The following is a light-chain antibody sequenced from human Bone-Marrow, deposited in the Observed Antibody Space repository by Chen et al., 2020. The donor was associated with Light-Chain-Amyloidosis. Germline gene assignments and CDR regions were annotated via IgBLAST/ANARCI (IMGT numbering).Light chain of an antibody. CDR1: DLPTKY. CDR3: QSADSSGTYEVI. Sequence: SYELTQPPSVSVSPGQMARITCSGDDLPTKYAYWYQQKPGQAPVLVIHRDTERPSGISEQFSGSSSGTTATLTISGVQAEDEADYHCQSADSSGTYEVIFGGGTKLTVL. J-gene: IGLJ2*01. CDR2: RDT. V-gene: IGLV3-25*03.